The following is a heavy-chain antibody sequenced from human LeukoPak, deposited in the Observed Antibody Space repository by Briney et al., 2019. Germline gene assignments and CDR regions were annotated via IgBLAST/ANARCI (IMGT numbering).Heavy chain of an antibody. CDR2: IYHSGST. J-gene: IGHJ4*02. D-gene: IGHD3-10*01. CDR3: ARVGPEFGELFDY. V-gene: IGHV4-4*02. CDR1: GGSISSNYW. Sequence: KSSETLSLTCAVSGGSISSNYWWSWVRQPPGKGLEWIGEIYHSGSTNYNPSLKSRVTISVDTSKNQFSLKLSSVTAADTAVYYCARVGPEFGELFDYWGQGTLVTVSS.